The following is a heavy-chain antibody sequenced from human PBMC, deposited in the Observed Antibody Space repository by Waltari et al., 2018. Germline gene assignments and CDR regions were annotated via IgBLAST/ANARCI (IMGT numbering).Heavy chain of an antibody. CDR2: VFYSGRT. Sequence: QVHLEESGPRLVKPSGTLSLTCAVSGFSISASNWWTWVRQPPGKGLEYIGEVFYSGRTQYNPSLKNRVTISVDKSRNNFSLQLTSVTAADTAVYFCANINRAVLGAYNYWGQGILVSVSS. D-gene: IGHD2-21*01. CDR1: GFSISASNW. V-gene: IGHV4-4*02. CDR3: ANINRAVLGAYNY. J-gene: IGHJ4*02.